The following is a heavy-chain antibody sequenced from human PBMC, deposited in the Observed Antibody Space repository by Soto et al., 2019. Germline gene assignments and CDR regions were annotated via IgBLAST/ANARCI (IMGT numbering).Heavy chain of an antibody. Sequence: SETLSLTCAVYGGSFSGYYWSWIRQPPGKGLEWIGEINHSGSTNYNPSLKSRVTISVDTSKNQFSLKLSSVTAADTAVYYCARGPRRLTMVRGALGYWGQGTLVTVS. CDR1: GGSFSGYY. V-gene: IGHV4-34*01. CDR2: INHSGST. J-gene: IGHJ4*02. D-gene: IGHD3-10*01. CDR3: ARGPRRLTMVRGALGY.